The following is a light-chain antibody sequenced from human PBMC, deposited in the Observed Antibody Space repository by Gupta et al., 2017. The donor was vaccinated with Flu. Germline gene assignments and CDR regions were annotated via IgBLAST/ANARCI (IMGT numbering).Light chain of an antibody. CDR1: QSRLHSNVYNY. Sequence: VMTQSPRSLSVTTGAPASIPCRSSQSRLHSNVYNYLEWYVQKPGQSPHLLIYFGSNRASGVPDRFSGSGSGTDLTLNISRVEADDFGVYFCKQAPKCPRTFGGGTKVEIK. V-gene: IGKV2-28*01. CDR3: KQAPKCPRT. J-gene: IGKJ4*01. CDR2: FGS.